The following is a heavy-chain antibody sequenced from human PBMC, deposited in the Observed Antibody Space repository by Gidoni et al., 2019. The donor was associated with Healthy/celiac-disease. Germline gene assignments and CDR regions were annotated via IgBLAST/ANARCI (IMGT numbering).Heavy chain of an antibody. D-gene: IGHD6-19*01. CDR3: ARQIAVAGTGFDY. J-gene: IGHJ4*02. CDR1: GFTFSSHE. CDR2: ISSSGSTI. V-gene: IGHV3-48*03. Sequence: EVQLVESGGGLVQPGGSLRLSCAASGFTFSSHEMNWVRQAPGKGLEWVSYISSSGSTIYYADSVKGRFTISRDNAKNSLYLQMNSLRAEDTAVYYCARQIAVAGTGFDYWGQGTLVTVSS.